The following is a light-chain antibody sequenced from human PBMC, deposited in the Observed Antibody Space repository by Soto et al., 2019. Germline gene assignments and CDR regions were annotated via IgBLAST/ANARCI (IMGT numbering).Light chain of an antibody. Sequence: DFVMTQSPDSLAVSLGERATINCKSSQNVLHSSNKKNYLAWYQQKPGQPPQLVIYWASTRKSGVPDRFSGSGSGTECTLTISSVQAEDVAVYYCQQYFSNALTFGPGTRVDI. CDR1: QNVLHSSNKKNY. J-gene: IGKJ3*01. CDR2: WAS. CDR3: QQYFSNALT. V-gene: IGKV4-1*01.